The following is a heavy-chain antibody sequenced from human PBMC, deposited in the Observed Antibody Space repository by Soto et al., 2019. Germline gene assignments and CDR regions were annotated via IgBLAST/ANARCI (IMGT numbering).Heavy chain of an antibody. V-gene: IGHV1-2*04. CDR3: ARAEDYYYYYGMDV. CDR2: INPNSGGT. J-gene: IGHJ6*02. CDR1: GFTFTSSA. Sequence: ASVKVSCKASGFTFTSSAVQWVRQARGQGLEWMGWINPNSGGTNYAQKFQGWVTMTRDTSISTAYMELSRLRSDDTAVYYCARAEDYYYYYGMDVWGQGTTVTVSS.